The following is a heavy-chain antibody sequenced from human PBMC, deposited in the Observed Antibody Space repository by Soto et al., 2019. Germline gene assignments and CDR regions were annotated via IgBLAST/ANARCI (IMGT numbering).Heavy chain of an antibody. CDR1: GGTFSSYV. V-gene: IGHV1-69*13. J-gene: IGHJ6*02. CDR3: AREGVTMVRGTYYYYGMDV. Sequence: SVKVSCKASGGTFSSYVISWVRQSPGQGLEWMGGIIPIFGTANYAQKFQGRVTITADESTSTAYMELSSLRSEDTAVYYCAREGVTMVRGTYYYYGMDVWGQGTTVTVSS. CDR2: IIPIFGTA. D-gene: IGHD3-10*01.